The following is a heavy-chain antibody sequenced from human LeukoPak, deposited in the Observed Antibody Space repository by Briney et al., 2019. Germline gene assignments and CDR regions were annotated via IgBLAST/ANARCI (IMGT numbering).Heavy chain of an antibody. Sequence: GGSLRLSCAASGFTVSSNYMSWVRQAPGKGLEWVSVIYSGGSTYYADSVKGRFTISRDNSKNTLYLQMNSLRAEDTAVYYCARDLMTTVTPGPHWGQGTLVTVSS. CDR3: ARDLMTTVTPGPH. CDR2: IYSGGST. V-gene: IGHV3-53*01. D-gene: IGHD4-17*01. J-gene: IGHJ4*02. CDR1: GFTVSSNY.